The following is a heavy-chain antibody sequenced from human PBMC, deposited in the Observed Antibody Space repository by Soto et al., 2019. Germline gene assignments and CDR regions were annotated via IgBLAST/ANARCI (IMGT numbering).Heavy chain of an antibody. D-gene: IGHD2-2*01. CDR2: IKQDGSEK. V-gene: IGHV3-7*05. J-gene: IGHJ6*02. Sequence: GGSLRLSCAASGFTFSSYWMSWVRQAPGKGLEWVANIKQDGSEKYYVDSVKGRFTISRDNAKNSLYLQMNSLRAEDTVVYYCARDKDIVVGINYYYYGMDVWGQGTTVTVSS. CDR1: GFTFSSYW. CDR3: ARDKDIVVGINYYYYGMDV.